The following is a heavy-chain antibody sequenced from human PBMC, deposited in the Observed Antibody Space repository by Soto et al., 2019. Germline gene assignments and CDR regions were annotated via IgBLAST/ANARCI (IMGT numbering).Heavy chain of an antibody. D-gene: IGHD2-15*01. CDR2: IHYTGST. V-gene: IGHV4-59*01. Sequence: PSETLSLTYVVSGGPINNDYWSWLRQPPGQGLEWIGFIHYTGSTRYNPSLKSRLTILLDRSKSQFSLNLNSVTAADTAVYYCAKGAGWYPFWGQGTLVTVSS. CDR1: GGPINNDY. J-gene: IGHJ4*02. CDR3: AKGAGWYPF.